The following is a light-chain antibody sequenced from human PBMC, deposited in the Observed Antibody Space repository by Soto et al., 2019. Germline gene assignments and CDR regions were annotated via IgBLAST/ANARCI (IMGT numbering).Light chain of an antibody. Sequence: EIVMTQSTATLSVSPGERATLSCRARQSVSSNLAWYQQKPGQAPRLLIYGASTRATGIPARFSGSGSGTEFTLTISNLQSEDFAVYYCQQYNNWPPLYTFGQGTKLEIK. CDR2: GAS. J-gene: IGKJ2*01. CDR3: QQYNNWPPLYT. V-gene: IGKV3-15*01. CDR1: QSVSSN.